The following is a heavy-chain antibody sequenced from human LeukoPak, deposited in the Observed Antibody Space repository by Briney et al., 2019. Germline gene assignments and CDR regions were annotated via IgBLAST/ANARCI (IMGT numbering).Heavy chain of an antibody. D-gene: IGHD3/OR15-3a*01. CDR3: ARRTSRILFDY. CDR1: GGSISSSSYY. CDR2: IYYSGST. J-gene: IGHJ4*02. Sequence: SETLSLTCTVPGGSISSSSYYWGWIRQPPGKGLEWIGSIYYSGSTYYNPSLKSRVTISVDTSKNQFSLKLSSVTAADTAVNYCARRTSRILFDYWGQGTLVTVSS. V-gene: IGHV4-39*01.